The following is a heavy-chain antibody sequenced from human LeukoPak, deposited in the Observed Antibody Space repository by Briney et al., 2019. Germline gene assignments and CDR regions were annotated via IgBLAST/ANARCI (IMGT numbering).Heavy chain of an antibody. D-gene: IGHD6-13*01. CDR1: GFTFSSYA. V-gene: IGHV3-64*01. CDR3: ARAPLGLGSSWYFDY. Sequence: GGSLRLSCAASGFTFSSYAMHWVRQAPGKGLEYVSAISSNGGSTYYANSVKGRFTISRDNSKNTLYLQMGSLRAEDMAVYYCARAPLGLGSSWYFDYWGQGTLVTVSS. CDR2: ISSNGGST. J-gene: IGHJ4*02.